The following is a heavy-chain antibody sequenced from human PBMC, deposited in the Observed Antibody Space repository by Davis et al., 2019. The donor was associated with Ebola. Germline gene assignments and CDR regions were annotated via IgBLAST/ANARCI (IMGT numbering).Heavy chain of an antibody. D-gene: IGHD1-1*01. CDR2: IYPGDSDT. CDR3: ARAGTGYYYYYGMDV. V-gene: IGHV5-51*01. CDR1: GYSFTSYW. J-gene: IGHJ6*02. Sequence: GESLKISCKGSGYSFTSYWIGWVRQMPGKGLEWMGIIYPGDSDTRYSPSFQGQVTISVDKSISTAYLQWCSLKASDTAMYYCARAGTGYYYYYGMDVWGQGTTVTVSS.